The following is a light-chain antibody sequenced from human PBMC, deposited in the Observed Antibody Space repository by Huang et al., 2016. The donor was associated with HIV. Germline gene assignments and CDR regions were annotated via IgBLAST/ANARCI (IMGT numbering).Light chain of an antibody. CDR2: KAV. V-gene: IGKV1-5*03. Sequence: DIQMTQFPSSLSASIGDRVTITCRASQSISRSLAWYQHKPGKAPKLLIYKAVSLEGGVPPRFSGSGSGTEFTLTISSLQPDDFATYYCQQYSSYSVTFGQGTKLETK. CDR3: QQYSSYSVT. J-gene: IGKJ2*01. CDR1: QSISRS.